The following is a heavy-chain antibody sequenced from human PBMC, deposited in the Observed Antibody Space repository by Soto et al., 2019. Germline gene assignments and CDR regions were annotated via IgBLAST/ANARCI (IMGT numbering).Heavy chain of an antibody. CDR1: GFTFSSYA. V-gene: IGHV3-23*01. Sequence: LRLSCAASGFTFSSYAMSWARQAPGKGLEWVSAISGSGGSTYYADSMKGRFTISRDNSKNSLNLQMTSLRVDDTAVYFCAKGAAVAGTSRYYYYDMDVWGQGTTVTVSS. J-gene: IGHJ6*02. D-gene: IGHD6-19*01. CDR3: AKGAAVAGTSRYYYYDMDV. CDR2: ISGSGGST.